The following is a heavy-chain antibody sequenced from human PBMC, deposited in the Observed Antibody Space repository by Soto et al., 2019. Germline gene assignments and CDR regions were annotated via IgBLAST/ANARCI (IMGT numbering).Heavy chain of an antibody. CDR2: IKSKTDGGTM. Sequence: GGSLRLSCAASGFTFSNAWMNWVRQAPGKGLEWVGLIKSKTDGGTMDYPAPVKGRFIISRDDSRNTLYLQMNSLKTEDTAVYYCTTAHPRGPDYWGQGTQVTVSS. CDR3: TTAHPRGPDY. D-gene: IGHD5-12*01. CDR1: GFTFSNAW. V-gene: IGHV3-15*01. J-gene: IGHJ4*02.